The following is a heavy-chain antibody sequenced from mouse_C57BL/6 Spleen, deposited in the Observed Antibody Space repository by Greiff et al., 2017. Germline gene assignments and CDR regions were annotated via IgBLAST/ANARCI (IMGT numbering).Heavy chain of an antibody. V-gene: IGHV1-52*01. CDR3: ASYDAAWFAY. Sequence: QVQLQQPGAELVRPGSSVKLSCKASGYTFTSYWMHWVKQRPIQGLAWIGNIDPSDSETHYNQKFQDKATLTADKSSSTAYMQLSSLTSEDSAVYYCASYDAAWFAYWGQGTLVTVSA. J-gene: IGHJ3*01. D-gene: IGHD2-12*01. CDR2: IDPSDSET. CDR1: GYTFTSYW.